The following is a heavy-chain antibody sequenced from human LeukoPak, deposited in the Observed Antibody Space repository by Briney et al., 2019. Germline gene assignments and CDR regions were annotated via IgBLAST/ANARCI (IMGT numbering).Heavy chain of an antibody. CDR2: IYSGGST. CDR3: VSEWLRIDY. Sequence: PGGSLRLSFAASGFTVSSKYMGWVRRPPGKGLEWVSVIYSGGSTYYTDPVKGRFTISRDNSKNTLYLQMNSLRAEDTAVYYCVSEWLRIDYGGQGTLVTVSS. D-gene: IGHD5-12*01. V-gene: IGHV3-53*01. J-gene: IGHJ4*02. CDR1: GFTVSSKY.